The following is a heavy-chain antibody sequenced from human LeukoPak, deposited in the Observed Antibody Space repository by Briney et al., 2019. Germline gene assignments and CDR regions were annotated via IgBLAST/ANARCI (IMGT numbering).Heavy chain of an antibody. CDR3: AKAGHPPAYCSSCSCYIGS. CDR2: ISGSGGST. CDR1: GFTFSSYA. V-gene: IGHV3-23*01. Sequence: PGVSLRLSCAASGFTFSSYAMTWVRQAPGKGLEWVSSISGSGGSTYHTDSVKGRFIISRDNSKNTMYLQMNSLRAEDTAVYYCAKAGHPPAYCSSCSCYIGSWGQGTLVTVSS. D-gene: IGHD2-2*01. J-gene: IGHJ5*02.